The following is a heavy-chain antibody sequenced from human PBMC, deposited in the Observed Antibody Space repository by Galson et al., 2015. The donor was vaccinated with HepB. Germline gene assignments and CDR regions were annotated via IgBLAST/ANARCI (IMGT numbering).Heavy chain of an antibody. CDR1: GGSISSGSYY. CDR2: IYTSGST. V-gene: IGHV4-61*02. D-gene: IGHD4-17*01. CDR3: ARGTDYGYYFDY. J-gene: IGHJ4*02. Sequence: TLSLTCTVSGGSISSGSYYWSWIRQPAGKGLEWIGRIYTSGSTNYNPSLKSQITMSVDTSKNQFSLKLSSVTAADTAVYYCARGTDYGYYFDYWGQGTLVTVSS.